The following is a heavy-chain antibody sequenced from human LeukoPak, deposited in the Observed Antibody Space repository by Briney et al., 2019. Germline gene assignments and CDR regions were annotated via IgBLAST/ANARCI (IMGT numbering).Heavy chain of an antibody. J-gene: IGHJ4*02. Sequence: GGSLRLSCAASEFTFSGYWMGWFRPAPGKGREWVATIKQDGSETDYVDSVKGRSTISRDNAKNSLYLQMNSLRIEDTAVYYCARAQWRRPDYWGQGTLVTVSS. V-gene: IGHV3-7*02. CDR1: EFTFSGYW. D-gene: IGHD5-12*01. CDR2: IKQDGSET. CDR3: ARAQWRRPDY.